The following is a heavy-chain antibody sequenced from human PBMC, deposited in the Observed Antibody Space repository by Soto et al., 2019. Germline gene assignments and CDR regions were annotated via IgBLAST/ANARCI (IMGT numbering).Heavy chain of an antibody. Sequence: QVQLVQSGAEEKKPGASLKVSYKASGYTFTSYAMHWVRQAPGQRLEWMGWINAGNGNTKYSQKFQGRVTITRDTSASTAYMELSSLRSEDTAVYYCARAWVVVTAPDYWGQGTLVTVSS. V-gene: IGHV1-3*05. CDR3: ARAWVVVTAPDY. D-gene: IGHD2-21*02. CDR1: GYTFTSYA. J-gene: IGHJ4*02. CDR2: INAGNGNT.